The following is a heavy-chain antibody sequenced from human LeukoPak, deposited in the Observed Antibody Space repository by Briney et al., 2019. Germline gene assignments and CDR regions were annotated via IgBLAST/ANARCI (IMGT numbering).Heavy chain of an antibody. CDR1: GYTFTSYD. D-gene: IGHD3-16*02. J-gene: IGHJ4*02. CDR3: AGGSYYDYVWGSYRWVAGYFDY. CDR2: MNPNSGNT. Sequence: ASVKVSCKASGYTFTSYDINWVRQATGQGLEWMGWMNPNSGNTGYAQKFQGRVTMTRNTSISTAYMELSSLRSEDTAVYYCAGGSYYDYVWGSYRWVAGYFDYWGQGTLVTVSS. V-gene: IGHV1-8*01.